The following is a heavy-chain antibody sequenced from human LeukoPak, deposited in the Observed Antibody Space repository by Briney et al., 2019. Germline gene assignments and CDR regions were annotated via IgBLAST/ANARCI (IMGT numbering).Heavy chain of an antibody. D-gene: IGHD5-12*01. CDR2: IIGSSGDT. V-gene: IGHV3-23*01. J-gene: IGHJ4*02. CDR1: GITPTRVT. Sequence: GPLLVSPPATGITPTRVTMSRARAAPGKRLEWVSLIIGSSGDTFDADAVRGQFTISRDNSEHRLYLQMNSLRAEDTFLYYCAKGAYVYIEMGYFDYRVQGTQATV. CDR3: AKGAYVYIEMGYFDY.